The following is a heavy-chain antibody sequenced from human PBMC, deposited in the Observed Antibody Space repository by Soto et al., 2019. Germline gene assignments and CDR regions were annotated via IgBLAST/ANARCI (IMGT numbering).Heavy chain of an antibody. D-gene: IGHD4-17*01. CDR3: ARERTLDYSDYEVGVDS. V-gene: IGHV4-30-4*01. CDR1: GGSITRDDYY. J-gene: IGHJ5*01. Sequence: QVQLQESGPGLVKPSQTLSLTCTVSGGSITRDDYYWSWIRQPPGKGLEWIGYVYYSGSTYYKPSLKSRVTISVDTSNNQFSLRLTSVTAADTAVYYCARERTLDYSDYEVGVDSRGQGTLVTVSS. CDR2: VYYSGST.